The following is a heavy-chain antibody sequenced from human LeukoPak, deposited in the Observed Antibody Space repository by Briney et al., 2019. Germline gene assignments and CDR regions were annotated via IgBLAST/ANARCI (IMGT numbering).Heavy chain of an antibody. CDR3: ARDNYDSSGFDY. D-gene: IGHD3-22*01. Sequence: GGSLRLSCEASGFTFSTYGMDWVRQAPGKGLEWVSSISASSKYIWYADSVKGRFTISRDNAKNSLYLQMNSLRAEDTAVYYCARDNYDSSGFDYWGQGTLVTVSS. J-gene: IGHJ4*02. CDR2: ISASSKYI. V-gene: IGHV3-21*01. CDR1: GFTFSTYG.